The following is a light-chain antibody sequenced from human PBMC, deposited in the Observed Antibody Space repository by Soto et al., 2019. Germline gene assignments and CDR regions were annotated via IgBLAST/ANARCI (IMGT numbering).Light chain of an antibody. Sequence: DIQLTQSPSSLSASLGDRGTITCRASQTISTYLNWYQQKPGKPPKFLIYAASILQTGVPSRFSGGGSETDFTLTISNLQPDDFATYYCQQSYSTFVTFGQGTKLEIK. CDR3: QQSYSTFVT. CDR2: AAS. CDR1: QTISTY. V-gene: IGKV1-39*01. J-gene: IGKJ2*01.